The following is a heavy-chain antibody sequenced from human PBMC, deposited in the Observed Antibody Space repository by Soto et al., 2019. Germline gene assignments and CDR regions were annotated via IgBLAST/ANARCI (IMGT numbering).Heavy chain of an antibody. V-gene: IGHV3-21*01. CDR3: ARLLYSSGWPLGY. D-gene: IGHD6-19*01. CDR2: ISSSSSYI. J-gene: IGHJ4*02. CDR1: GFTFSSYS. Sequence: GGSLRLSCAASGFTFSSYSMNWVRQAPGKGLEWVSSISSSSSYIYYADSVKGRFTISRDNAKNSLYLQMNSLRAGDTAVYYCARLLYSSGWPLGYWGQGTLVTVSS.